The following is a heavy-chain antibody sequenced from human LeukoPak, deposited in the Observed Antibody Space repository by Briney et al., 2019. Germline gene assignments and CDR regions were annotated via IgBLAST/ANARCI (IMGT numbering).Heavy chain of an antibody. Sequence: SETLSLTCTVSGGSISSGGYCWSWIRQHPGKGLEWIGYVCHDGGISYNPSLKSRVTVAIDTSKNQFFLKLNSVTAADTAVFYCAKEGRDSGGYNGWFEPWGQGTLVTVSS. CDR3: AKEGRDSGGYNGWFEP. J-gene: IGHJ5*02. CDR1: GGSISSGGYC. D-gene: IGHD2-15*01. CDR2: VCHDGGI. V-gene: IGHV4-31*03.